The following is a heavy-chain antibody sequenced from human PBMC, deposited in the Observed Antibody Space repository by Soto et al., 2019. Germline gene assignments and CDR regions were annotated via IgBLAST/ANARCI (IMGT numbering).Heavy chain of an antibody. CDR3: AAETKSYFYGMDV. CDR1: GLTFSSCA. J-gene: IGHJ6*02. Sequence: GGSPRLSCAASGLTFSSCAMHWVRQDPGKGLEWVALISYDGSNKYYVDSVKGRFTISRDNSKNTLDLQMNSLREEDTAVYYCAAETKSYFYGMDVWGQGTTLTVSS. CDR2: ISYDGSNK. V-gene: IGHV3-30*03.